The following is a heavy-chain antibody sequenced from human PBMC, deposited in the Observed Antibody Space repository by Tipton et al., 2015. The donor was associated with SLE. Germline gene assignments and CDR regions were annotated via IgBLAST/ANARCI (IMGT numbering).Heavy chain of an antibody. J-gene: IGHJ4*02. V-gene: IGHV4-59*11. CDR3: ARDIRSSWFYFDS. D-gene: IGHD6-13*01. Sequence: TLSLTCTVSGGSISSHFWSWIRQPPGKGLEWIGYIYYTGSTNYNPSLKSRVTMSVDTSKNHFSLKLSSVTAADTAVYFCARDIRSSWFYFDSWGQGMLVTVSS. CDR1: GGSISSHF. CDR2: IYYTGST.